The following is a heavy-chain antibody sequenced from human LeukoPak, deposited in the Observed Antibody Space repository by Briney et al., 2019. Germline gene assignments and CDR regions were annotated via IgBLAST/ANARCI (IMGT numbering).Heavy chain of an antibody. D-gene: IGHD3-10*01. Sequence: SETLSLTCAVYGGSFSGYYWSWIRQPPGKGLEWIGEINHSGSTNYNPSLKSRVTISVDTSKNQFSLKLSSVTAADTAVYYCARSSAYYGSGSYYPWGQGTLVTVS. V-gene: IGHV4-34*01. CDR2: INHSGST. CDR3: ARSSAYYGSGSYYP. CDR1: GGSFSGYY. J-gene: IGHJ5*02.